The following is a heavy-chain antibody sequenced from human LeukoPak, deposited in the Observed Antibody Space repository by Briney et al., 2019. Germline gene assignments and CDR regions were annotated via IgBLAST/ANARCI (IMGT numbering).Heavy chain of an antibody. Sequence: SVKVSCKASGGTFSIYAISWVRQAPGQGLEWMGGIIPIFGTANYAQKFQGRVTITTAESTSTAYMELSSLKSEDTAVYYCARVNTYYYGSGVSRAFHMWGQGTMVTVSS. CDR2: IIPIFGTA. V-gene: IGHV1-69*05. CDR1: GGTFSIYA. CDR3: ARVNTYYYGSGVSRAFHM. J-gene: IGHJ3*02. D-gene: IGHD3-10*01.